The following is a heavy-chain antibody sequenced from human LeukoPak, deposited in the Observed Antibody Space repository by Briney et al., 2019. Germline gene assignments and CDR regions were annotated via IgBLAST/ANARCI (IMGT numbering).Heavy chain of an antibody. CDR3: AREDDSSGYYWYFDL. D-gene: IGHD3-22*01. Sequence: GGSLRLSCAASGFTFSSYGMHWVRQAPGKGLEWGAVISYDGSNKYYADSVKGRFTISRDNSKNTLYLQMNSLRAEDTAVYYCAREDDSSGYYWYFDLWGRGTLVTVSS. J-gene: IGHJ2*01. CDR1: GFTFSSYG. CDR2: ISYDGSNK. V-gene: IGHV3-30*03.